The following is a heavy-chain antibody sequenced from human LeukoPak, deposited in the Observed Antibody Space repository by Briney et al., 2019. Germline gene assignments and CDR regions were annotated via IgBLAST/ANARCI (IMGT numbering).Heavy chain of an antibody. CDR2: IYTSGST. CDR1: GGSISSGSYY. CDR3: ARGPIAVAGYYYYYMDV. J-gene: IGHJ6*03. D-gene: IGHD6-19*01. Sequence: SQTLSLTCTVSGGSISSGSYYWSWIRQPAGKGLEWIGRIYTSGSTNYNPSLKSRVTISVDTSKNQFSLKLSSVTAADTAVYYCARGPIAVAGYYYYYMDVWGKGTTVTVSS. V-gene: IGHV4-61*02.